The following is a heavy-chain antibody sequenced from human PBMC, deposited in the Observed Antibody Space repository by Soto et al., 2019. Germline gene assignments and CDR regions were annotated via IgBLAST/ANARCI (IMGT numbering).Heavy chain of an antibody. CDR1: VFSFSANA. D-gene: IGHD2-2*01. CDR3: AKVQPVGHX. J-gene: IGHJ4*02. CDR2: ISSSTTTI. Sequence: PWGCLILSCAASVFSFSANAMNFVRQAPGKGLEWISYISSSTTTIFYANSVKGRFTISRENDKNSLYLKMKSLRDEDTAVYYCAKVQPVGHXWGQVTPVT. V-gene: IGHV3-48*02.